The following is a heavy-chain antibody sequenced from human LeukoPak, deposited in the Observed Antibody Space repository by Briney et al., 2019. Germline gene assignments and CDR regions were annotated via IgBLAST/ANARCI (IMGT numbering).Heavy chain of an antibody. CDR3: ARSSQYNSGWYAY. CDR2: VLYSGST. Sequence: SETLSLTCTVSGGSISRYYGTGFGKPPGRELEWIGYVLYSGSTNYNPSLKSRVTISVDTSKNQFSLKLISVTAADTAVYFCARSSQYNSGWYAYWGQGTLVTVSS. CDR1: GGSISRYY. D-gene: IGHD6-19*01. V-gene: IGHV4-59*01. J-gene: IGHJ4*02.